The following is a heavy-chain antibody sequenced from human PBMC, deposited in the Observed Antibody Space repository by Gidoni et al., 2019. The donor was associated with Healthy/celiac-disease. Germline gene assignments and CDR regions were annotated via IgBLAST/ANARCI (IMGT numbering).Heavy chain of an antibody. CDR3: ARWFLGDIVVVPAAMQGGAFDI. CDR1: GYSVTSYW. V-gene: IGHV5-51*01. Sequence: EVQLVQSGAEVKKPGESLKISCKGSGYSVTSYWIGWVRQMPGKGLEWMWIIYPGDSDTRYSPSFQGQVTISADKSISTAYLQWSSLKASDTAMYYCARWFLGDIVVVPAAMQGGAFDIWGQGTMVTVSS. D-gene: IGHD2-2*01. CDR2: IYPGDSDT. J-gene: IGHJ3*02.